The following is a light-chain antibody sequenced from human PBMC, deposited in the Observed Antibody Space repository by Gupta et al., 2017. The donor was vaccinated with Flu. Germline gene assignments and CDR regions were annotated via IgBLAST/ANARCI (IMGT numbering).Light chain of an antibody. V-gene: IGKV3-11*01. CDR3: QQRSNWPVT. CDR2: DAS. Sequence: PATLSLSPGERATLSCRASQSVSSYLAWYQQKPGQAPRLLIYDASNRATGIPARFSGSGSGTDFTLTISILEPEDFAVYYCQQRSNWPVTFGQGTKLEVK. J-gene: IGKJ2*01. CDR1: QSVSSY.